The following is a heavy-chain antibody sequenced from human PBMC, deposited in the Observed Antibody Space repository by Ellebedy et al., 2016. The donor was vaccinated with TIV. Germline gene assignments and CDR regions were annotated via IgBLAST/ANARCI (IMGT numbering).Heavy chain of an antibody. CDR3: ARVGYSSSSAALGDY. CDR1: GGSFSGYY. D-gene: IGHD6-6*01. CDR2: IYYSGST. J-gene: IGHJ4*02. Sequence: SETLSLTXAVYGGSFSGYYWSWIRQPPGKGLEWIGYIYYSGSTNYNPSLKSRVTISVDTSKNQFSLKLSSVTAADTAVYYCARVGYSSSSAALGDYWGQGTLVTVSS. V-gene: IGHV4-59*12.